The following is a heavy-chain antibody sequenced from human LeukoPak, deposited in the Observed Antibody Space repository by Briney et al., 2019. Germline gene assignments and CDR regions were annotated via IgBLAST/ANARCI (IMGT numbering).Heavy chain of an antibody. CDR3: ARGKRVFDY. CDR1: GGTFSSYA. V-gene: IGHV1-69*05. CDR2: IIPIFGTA. D-gene: IGHD3-10*01. Sequence: EASVKVSCKASGGTFSSYAISWVRQAPGQGLEWMGGIIPIFGTANYAQKLQGRVTMTTDTSTSTAYMELRSLRSDDTAVYYCARGKRVFDYWGQGTLVTVSS. J-gene: IGHJ4*02.